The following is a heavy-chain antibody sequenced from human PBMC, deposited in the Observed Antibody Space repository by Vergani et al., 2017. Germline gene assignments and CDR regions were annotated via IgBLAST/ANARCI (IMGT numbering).Heavy chain of an antibody. Sequence: EVQLVESGGGLVQPGGSLRLSCAASGFTFSTYEMNWVRQAPGKGLEWVSYISSGGTAEKYADSVKGRFTISRDNAKNSLYLQMDNLRAEDTAVYYCARDPSYYYDSSGYYFHAFDYWGQGTLVTVSS. CDR2: ISSGGTAE. CDR1: GFTFSTYE. CDR3: ARDPSYYYDSSGYYFHAFDY. V-gene: IGHV3-48*03. J-gene: IGHJ4*02. D-gene: IGHD3-22*01.